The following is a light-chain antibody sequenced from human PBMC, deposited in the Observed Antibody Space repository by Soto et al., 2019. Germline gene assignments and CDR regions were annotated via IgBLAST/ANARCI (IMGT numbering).Light chain of an antibody. V-gene: IGLV2-18*01. CDR3: SLYTSENTCG. CDR2: EAS. J-gene: IGLJ1*01. Sequence: QSALTQPPSVSGSPGQSVTISCTGTSTDFVSYNRVSWYQQPPGTAPKLIIYEASNRPSGVPDRFSGSKSGNTASLTISGLQAADEAYYFFSLYTSENTCGIGTGTKV. CDR1: STDFVSYNR.